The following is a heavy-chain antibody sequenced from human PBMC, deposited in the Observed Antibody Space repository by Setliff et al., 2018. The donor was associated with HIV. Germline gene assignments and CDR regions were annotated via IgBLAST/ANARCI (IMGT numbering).Heavy chain of an antibody. CDR1: GGSISSGSYY. J-gene: IGHJ3*02. CDR2: IYTSGST. Sequence: SETLSLTCTVSGGSISSGSYYWSWIRQPAGRGLEWIGHIYTSGSTNYNPSLKSRVTISVDTSKNHFSLKLSSVTAADTAVYYCARRERYYDILTGRVFDGFDIRGQGTMVTVSS. D-gene: IGHD3-9*01. V-gene: IGHV4-61*09. CDR3: ARRERYYDILTGRVFDGFDI.